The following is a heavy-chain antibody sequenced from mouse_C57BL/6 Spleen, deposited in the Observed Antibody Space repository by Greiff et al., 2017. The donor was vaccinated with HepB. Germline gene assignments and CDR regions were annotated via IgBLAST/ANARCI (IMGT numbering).Heavy chain of an antibody. V-gene: IGHV3-6*01. D-gene: IGHD1-1*01. J-gene: IGHJ1*03. CDR3: ARGPRYGSSPNWYFDV. CDR2: ISYDGSN. Sequence: ESGPGLVKPSQSLSLTCSVTGYSITSGYYWNWIRQFPGNKLEWMGYISYDGSNNYNPSLKNRISITRDTSKNQFFLKLNSVTTKDTATYYCARGPRYGSSPNWYFDVWGTGTTVTVSS. CDR1: GYSITSGYY.